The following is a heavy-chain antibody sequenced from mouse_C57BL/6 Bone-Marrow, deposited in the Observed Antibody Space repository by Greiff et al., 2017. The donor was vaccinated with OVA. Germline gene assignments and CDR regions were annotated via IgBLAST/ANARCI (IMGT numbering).Heavy chain of an antibody. CDR1: GYSITSGYY. D-gene: IGHD1-1*01. CDR2: ISYDGSN. V-gene: IGHV3-6*01. CDR3: ARAYYYGSSYDY. J-gene: IGHJ2*01. Sequence: ESGPGLVKPSQSLSLTCSVTGYSITSGYYWNWIRQFPGNKLEWMGYISYDGSNNYNPSLKNRISITRDTSKNQFFLKLNSVTTEDTATYYCARAYYYGSSYDYWGQGTTLTVSS.